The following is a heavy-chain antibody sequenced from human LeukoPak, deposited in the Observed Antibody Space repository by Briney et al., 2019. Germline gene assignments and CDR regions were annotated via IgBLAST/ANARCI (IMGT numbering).Heavy chain of an antibody. CDR2: INPNSGGT. V-gene: IGHV1-2*02. CDR3: ARSPYSNYVYYFDY. J-gene: IGHJ4*02. Sequence: GASVKVSCKASGYTFTSYAIHWVRQAPGQRLERMRWINPNSGGTNYAQKFQGRVTMTRDTSISTAYMELSRLRSDDTAVYYCARSPYSNYVYYFDYWGQGTLVTVSS. D-gene: IGHD4-11*01. CDR1: GYTFTSYA.